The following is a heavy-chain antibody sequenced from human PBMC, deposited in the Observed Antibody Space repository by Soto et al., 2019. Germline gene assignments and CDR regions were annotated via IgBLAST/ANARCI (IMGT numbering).Heavy chain of an antibody. CDR2: ISYDGSNK. D-gene: IGHD6-13*01. J-gene: IGHJ5*02. V-gene: IGHV3-30*18. CDR3: AKGDIAALYNWFDP. Sequence: GGSLRLSCAASGFTFSSYGMHWVRQAPGKGLEWVAVISYDGSNKYYADSVKGRFTISRDNSKNTLYLQMNSLRAEDTAVYYCAKGDIAALYNWFDPWGQGTLVTVSS. CDR1: GFTFSSYG.